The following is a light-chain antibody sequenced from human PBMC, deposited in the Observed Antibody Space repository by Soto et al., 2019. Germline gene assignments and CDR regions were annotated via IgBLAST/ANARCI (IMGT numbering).Light chain of an antibody. V-gene: IGKV3D-20*01. CDR3: QHFGGTTFT. CDR2: DTS. J-gene: IGKJ5*01. Sequence: SLALAKKDTLCCGASQSVSSSYVALYQHLPGLAPSPLILDTSSRAIGIPDRLIGSGSGTHFTLTLSRLEPGDFAVYYCQHFGGTTFTFAQGTRLEIK. CDR1: QSVSSSY.